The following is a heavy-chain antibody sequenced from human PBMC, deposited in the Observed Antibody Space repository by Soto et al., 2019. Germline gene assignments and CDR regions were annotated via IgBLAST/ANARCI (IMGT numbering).Heavy chain of an antibody. Sequence: PSETLSLTCAVYGGSFSGYYWSWIRQPPGKGLEWIGEINHSGSTHYNPSLRSRVTIFVDTSNNQFSLKLSSVTAADTAVYYCARADEFGVVTPFIDYWGQGTLVTVSS. V-gene: IGHV4-34*01. CDR2: INHSGST. J-gene: IGHJ4*02. CDR3: ARADEFGVVTPFIDY. CDR1: GGSFSGYY. D-gene: IGHD3-3*01.